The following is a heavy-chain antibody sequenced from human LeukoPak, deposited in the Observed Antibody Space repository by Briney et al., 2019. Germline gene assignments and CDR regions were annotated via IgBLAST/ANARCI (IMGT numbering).Heavy chain of an antibody. CDR3: ARVVPAAIGAFDI. Sequence: ASVKVSCKASGYTFTGYYMHWVRQAPGQGLEWMGWINPNSGGTNYAQKFQGRVTMTRDTSISTAYMELSRLRSDDTAVYYCARVVPAAIGAFDIWGQGTMVTVSS. J-gene: IGHJ3*02. CDR1: GYTFTGYY. D-gene: IGHD2-2*02. CDR2: INPNSGGT. V-gene: IGHV1-2*02.